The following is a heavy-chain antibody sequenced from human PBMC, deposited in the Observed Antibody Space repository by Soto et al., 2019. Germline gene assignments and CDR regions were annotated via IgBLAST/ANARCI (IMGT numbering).Heavy chain of an antibody. D-gene: IGHD3-10*01. CDR2: IYYSGST. V-gene: IGHV4-59*12. CDR3: ARMNYGSGES. Sequence: SETLSLTCTVSGGSISSYYWSWIRQPPGKGLEWIGYIYYSGSTNYNPSLKSRVTISVDTSKNQFSLKLSSVTAADTAVYYCARMNYGSGESWGQGTLVTVSS. CDR1: GGSISSYY. J-gene: IGHJ4*02.